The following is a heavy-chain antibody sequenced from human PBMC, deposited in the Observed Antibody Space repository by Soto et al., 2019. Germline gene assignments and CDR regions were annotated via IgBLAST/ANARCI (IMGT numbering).Heavy chain of an antibody. V-gene: IGHV3-33*01. CDR1: GFIFSNYG. Sequence: QVHLVQSGGGVVQPGRSLRLSCAASGFIFSNYGMHWVRQAPGKGLEWVAVIWYDGSNKYYADSVKGRFSISRDNSQNTVYLQMNSLRAEDTAVYYCAREPIEVAGTVFDYWGQGTLVTVSS. CDR2: IWYDGSNK. J-gene: IGHJ4*02. CDR3: AREPIEVAGTVFDY. D-gene: IGHD6-19*01.